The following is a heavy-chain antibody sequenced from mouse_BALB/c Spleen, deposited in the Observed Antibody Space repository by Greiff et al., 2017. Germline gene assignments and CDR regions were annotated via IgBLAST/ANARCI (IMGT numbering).Heavy chain of an antibody. D-gene: IGHD2-1*01. Sequence: EVKVVESGGGLVKPGGSLKLSCAASGFTFSSYTMYWVRQTPEKRLEWVATISSGGSYTYYPDSVKGRFTISRDNAKNTLYLQMSSLESEDTAMYFCTRDRCNDAVYYFDYWGQGTTLTVSS. CDR2: ISSGGSYT. CDR3: TRDRCNDAVYYFDY. CDR1: GFTFSSYT. J-gene: IGHJ2*01. V-gene: IGHV5-6-4*01.